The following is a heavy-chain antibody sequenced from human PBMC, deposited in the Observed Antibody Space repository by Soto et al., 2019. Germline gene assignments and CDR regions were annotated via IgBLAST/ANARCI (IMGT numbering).Heavy chain of an antibody. D-gene: IGHD4-17*01. J-gene: IGHJ3*02. Sequence: PSETLSLTCTVSGGSIRNSKWWTWVRQTTGKGVEWIGETYPSGCTDNNPSLKGRVTTSVDKSKNQFSLKLSSVTAADTAVYYCARGPNLDYADYAFDIWGQGTTVTVSS. CDR3: ARGPNLDYADYAFDI. V-gene: IGHV4-4*02. CDR2: TYPSGCT. CDR1: GGSIRNSKW.